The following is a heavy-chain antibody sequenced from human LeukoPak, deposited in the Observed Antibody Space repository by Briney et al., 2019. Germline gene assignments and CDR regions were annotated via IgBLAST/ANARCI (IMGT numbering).Heavy chain of an antibody. Sequence: ASVKVPCKASGYTFTSYAISWVRQAPGQGLEWMGWISADNGNTDYAQRFQGRVTMTTDTSTSTAYMELRSLRSDDTAVYYCARDDNYGIFVNVDYWGQGTLVTVSS. CDR3: ARDDNYGIFVNVDY. CDR2: ISADNGNT. J-gene: IGHJ4*02. CDR1: GYTFTSYA. V-gene: IGHV1-18*01. D-gene: IGHD4-11*01.